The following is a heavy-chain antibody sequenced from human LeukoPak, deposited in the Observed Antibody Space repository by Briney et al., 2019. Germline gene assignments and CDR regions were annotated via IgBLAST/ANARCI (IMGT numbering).Heavy chain of an antibody. D-gene: IGHD3-9*01. CDR2: ISAYNGNT. V-gene: IGHV1-18*04. J-gene: IGHJ4*02. CDR3: ASSGGRLRYFDWLLLN. CDR1: GYTFTSYY. Sequence: GASVKVSCKASGYTFTSYYMHWVRQAPGQGLEWMGWISAYNGNTNYAQKLQGRVTMTTDTSTSTAYMELRSLRSDDTAVYYCASSGGRLRYFDWLLLNWGQGTLVTVSS.